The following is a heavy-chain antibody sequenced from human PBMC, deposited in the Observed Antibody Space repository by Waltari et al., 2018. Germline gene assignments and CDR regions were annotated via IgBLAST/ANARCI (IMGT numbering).Heavy chain of an antibody. CDR2: IYYSGNT. J-gene: IGHJ4*02. V-gene: IGHV4-38-2*02. D-gene: IGHD3-10*01. Sequence: QVQLQASGPGLVPPSETLSLNCAVSGYSISRGYYWGWIRQPPGKGLGWIGSIYYSGNTYYNPSLKSRVPISVDTSKNQFSLKLSLVTAADTAVYYCAREGLWFGATDYWGQGTLVTVSS. CDR3: AREGLWFGATDY. CDR1: GYSISRGYY.